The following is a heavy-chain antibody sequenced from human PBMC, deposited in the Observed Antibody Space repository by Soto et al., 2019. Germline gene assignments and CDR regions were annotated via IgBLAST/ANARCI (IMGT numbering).Heavy chain of an antibody. CDR2: IIPIFGTA. CDR3: ARGPXXXXXXGEHRDDRSGMDV. Sequence: QVQLVQSGAEVKKPGSSVKVSCKASGGTFSSYAISWVRQAPGQGLEWMGGIIPIFGTANYAQKFQGRVTITADESTSTAYMELSSLRSEDTAVYYCARGPXXXXXXGEHRDDRSGMDVWGQGTTVTVSS. J-gene: IGHJ6*02. V-gene: IGHV1-69*01. CDR1: GGTFSSYA. D-gene: IGHD3-10*01.